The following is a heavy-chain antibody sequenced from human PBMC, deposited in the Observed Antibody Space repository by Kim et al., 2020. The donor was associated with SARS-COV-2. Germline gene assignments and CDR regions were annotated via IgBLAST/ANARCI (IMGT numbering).Heavy chain of an antibody. CDR3: ARQGRYSSSRYDAFDI. V-gene: IGHV4-39*01. D-gene: IGHD6-13*01. J-gene: IGHJ3*02. CDR2: IYYSGST. CDR1: GGSISSSSYY. Sequence: SETLSLTCTVSGGSISSSSYYWGWIRQPPGKGLEWIGSIYYSGSTYYNPSLKCRVTICVDTSKNQFSLKLSSVTAADTAVYYCARQGRYSSSRYDAFDIWGQGTMVTVSS.